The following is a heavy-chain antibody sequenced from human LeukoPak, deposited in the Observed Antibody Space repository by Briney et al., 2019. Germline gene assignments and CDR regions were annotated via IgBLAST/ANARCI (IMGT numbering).Heavy chain of an antibody. V-gene: IGHV3-21*01. CDR2: ISSSNDYI. Sequence: GGSLRLSCAASGFTFSSYSMNWVRQAPGKGLEWVSSISSSNDYIYYADSVKGRFTISRDNSKNTLYLQMNSLRAEDTAVYYCASLVYGSGSKNLDYWGQGPLVTVSS. CDR3: ASLVYGSGSKNLDY. D-gene: IGHD3-10*01. J-gene: IGHJ4*02. CDR1: GFTFSSYS.